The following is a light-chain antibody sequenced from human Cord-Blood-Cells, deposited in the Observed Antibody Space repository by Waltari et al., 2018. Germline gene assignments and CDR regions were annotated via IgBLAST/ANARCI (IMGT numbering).Light chain of an antibody. CDR2: AAS. J-gene: IGKJ2*01. V-gene: IGKV1-39*01. Sequence: DIQMTQSPSSLSASVGDRVTITCLASQSISSYLNWYQQKPGKAPKLLIYAASSLQSGVPSRFMGSGSGTDFTLTISSLQPEDFATYYCQQSYSTPPYTFGQGTKLEIK. CDR3: QQSYSTPPYT. CDR1: QSISSY.